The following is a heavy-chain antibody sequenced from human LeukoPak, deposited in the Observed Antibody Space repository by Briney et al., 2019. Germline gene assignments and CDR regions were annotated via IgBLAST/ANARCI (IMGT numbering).Heavy chain of an antibody. D-gene: IGHD6-25*01. V-gene: IGHV3-64D*06. CDR3: AKSAVSSANYYYSGMDV. Sequence: GGSLRLSCSASGFTFSTYAMHWVRQAPGKGLEYVSAISANGGSTYYADSVKGRFTISRDNSKNTLYLQMSSLRADDTAVYYCAKSAVSSANYYYSGMDVWGQGTTVTVSS. J-gene: IGHJ6*02. CDR1: GFTFSTYA. CDR2: ISANGGST.